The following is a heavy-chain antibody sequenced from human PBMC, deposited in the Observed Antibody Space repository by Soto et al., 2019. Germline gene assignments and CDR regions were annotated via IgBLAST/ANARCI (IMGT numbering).Heavy chain of an antibody. CDR2: IKQDGSEK. CDR1: GFTFSSYW. CDR3: ASPTTVTTHWYFDL. V-gene: IGHV3-7*01. J-gene: IGHJ2*01. D-gene: IGHD4-17*01. Sequence: GGSLRLSCAASGFTFSSYWMSWVRQAPGKGLEWVANIKQDGSEKYYVDSVKGRFTISRDKAKNSLYLQMNSLRAEDTAVYYCASPTTVTTHWYFDLWGRGTLVTVSS.